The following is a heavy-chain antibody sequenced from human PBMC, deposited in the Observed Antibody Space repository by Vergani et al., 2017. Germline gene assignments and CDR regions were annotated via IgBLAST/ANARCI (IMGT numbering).Heavy chain of an antibody. CDR2: ISGSGGST. V-gene: IGHV3-23*01. CDR1: GFTFSSYA. D-gene: IGHD2-2*01. Sequence: EVQLLESGGGLVQPGGSLRLSCAASGFTFSSYAMSWVRQAPGKGLEWVSAISGSGGSTYYADSVKGRFTISRDNSKNTLYLQMNSLRAEDTAVYYCAREGAIVPAAWYYGMDVWGQGTTVTVSS. CDR3: AREGAIVPAAWYYGMDV. J-gene: IGHJ6*02.